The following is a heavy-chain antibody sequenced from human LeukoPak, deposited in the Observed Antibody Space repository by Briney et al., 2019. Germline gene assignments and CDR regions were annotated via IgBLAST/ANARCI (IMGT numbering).Heavy chain of an antibody. J-gene: IGHJ4*02. Sequence: PGGSLRLSCAASGFTFSSYSMNWVRQAPGKGLEWVSSISSSSSYIYYADSMKGRFTISRDNAKNSLYLQMNSLRAEDTAVYYCARSLRQQLVGTIDYWGQGTLVTVSS. CDR2: ISSSSSYI. D-gene: IGHD6-13*01. V-gene: IGHV3-21*01. CDR3: ARSLRQQLVGTIDY. CDR1: GFTFSSYS.